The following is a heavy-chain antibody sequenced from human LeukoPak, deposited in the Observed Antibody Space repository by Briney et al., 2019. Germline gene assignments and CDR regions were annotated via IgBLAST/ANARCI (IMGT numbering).Heavy chain of an antibody. CDR1: GFTFSSYS. D-gene: IGHD3-16*01. CDR3: ARDRSDYSIKYYYYYGMDV. J-gene: IGHJ6*02. CDR2: ITYDESSE. Sequence: GGSLRLSCAASGFTFSSYSMHWVRQAPAKGLEWVAVITYDESSEYYADSVRRRFTIATDNSKNTLYLQMNSLGAEDTAVFYCARDRSDYSIKYYYYYGMDVWGQGTTVTVSS. V-gene: IGHV3-30-3*01.